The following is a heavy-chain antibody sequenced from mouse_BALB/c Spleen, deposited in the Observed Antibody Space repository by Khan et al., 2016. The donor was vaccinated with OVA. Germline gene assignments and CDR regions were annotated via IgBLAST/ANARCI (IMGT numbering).Heavy chain of an antibody. CDR3: ASHLTGSFAY. CDR2: ISSGGDYT. V-gene: IGHV5-6*01. J-gene: IGHJ3*01. CDR1: GFTFSSYS. D-gene: IGHD4-1*01. Sequence: EVHLVESGGDLVKPGGSLKLSCAASGFTFSSYSMSWVRQTPDKRLEWVATISSGGDYTYYPDSVKGRFTISRDNARNHLYLQMSSLKSEDTAMFYCASHLTGSFAYWGQGTLVTVSA.